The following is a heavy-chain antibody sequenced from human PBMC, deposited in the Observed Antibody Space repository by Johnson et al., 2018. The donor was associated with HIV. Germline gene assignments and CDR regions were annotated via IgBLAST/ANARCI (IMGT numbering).Heavy chain of an antibody. CDR2: ISYDGSNK. Sequence: QVQLVESGGGVVQPGRSLRLSCAASGFTFSSYAMHWVRQAPGQGLEWVAVISYDGSNKYYADSVKGRFPITSDNSKETLFLQSNRLRAEDTAVYYCANKPEQWLVADDAFDFWGQGTMVTVSS. V-gene: IGHV3-30*04. D-gene: IGHD6-19*01. CDR1: GFTFSSYA. J-gene: IGHJ3*01. CDR3: ANKPEQWLVADDAFDF.